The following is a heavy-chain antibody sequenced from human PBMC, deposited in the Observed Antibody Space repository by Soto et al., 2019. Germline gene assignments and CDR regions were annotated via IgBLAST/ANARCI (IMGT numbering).Heavy chain of an antibody. J-gene: IGHJ4*02. CDR2: IYYSGST. Sequence: PSETLSLTCTVSGGSISSYYWSWIRQPPGKGLEWIGSIYYSGSTYYNPSLKSRVTISVDTSKNHFSLKLRSVTAADTAVYYCAGLKYFDTSDYLAYWGQGTLVTVSS. CDR3: AGLKYFDTSDYLAY. V-gene: IGHV4-59*05. CDR1: GGSISSYY. D-gene: IGHD3-22*01.